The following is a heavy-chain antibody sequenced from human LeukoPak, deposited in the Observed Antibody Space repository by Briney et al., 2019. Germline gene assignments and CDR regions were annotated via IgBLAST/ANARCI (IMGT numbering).Heavy chain of an antibody. CDR3: ARAIRGSAVDTGDR. V-gene: IGHV3-7*01. CDR1: GFTFSRYW. J-gene: IGHJ4*02. Sequence: GGSLRLSCAASGFTFSRYWMRWVRQAPGKGLEGVANIKNDGSEEYYVDSVKGRFTISGDNARNSLFLQMNSLTVEDTAVYYCARAIRGSAVDTGDRWGQGTLVTVSS. CDR2: IKNDGSEE. D-gene: IGHD3-10*01.